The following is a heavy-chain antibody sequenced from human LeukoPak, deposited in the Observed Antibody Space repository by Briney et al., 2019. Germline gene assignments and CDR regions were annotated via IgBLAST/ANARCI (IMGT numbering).Heavy chain of an antibody. V-gene: IGHV4-59*01. CDR1: GGSISSYY. CDR2: IYYSGST. J-gene: IGHJ4*02. D-gene: IGHD3-22*01. CDR3: ARDLHSGYYSIFDY. Sequence: SETLSLTCTVSGGSISSYYWSWIRQPPGKGLEWIGYIYYSGSTNYNPSLKSRVTISVDTSKNQFSLKLSSATAADTAVYYCARDLHSGYYSIFDYWGQGTLVTVSS.